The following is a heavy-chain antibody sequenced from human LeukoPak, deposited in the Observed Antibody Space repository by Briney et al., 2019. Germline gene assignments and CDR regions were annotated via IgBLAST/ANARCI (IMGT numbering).Heavy chain of an antibody. CDR2: ISAYNGNT. CDR1: GYTFTSYG. D-gene: IGHD2-2*01. Sequence: ASVKVSCKASGYTFTSYGISWVRQAPGQGLEWMGWISAYNGNTNYAQKLQGRVTITTDTSTSTAYMELRSLRSDDTAVYYCAREGYCSSTSCYYYYMDVWGKGTTVTVSS. CDR3: AREGYCSSTSCYYYYMDV. J-gene: IGHJ6*03. V-gene: IGHV1-18*01.